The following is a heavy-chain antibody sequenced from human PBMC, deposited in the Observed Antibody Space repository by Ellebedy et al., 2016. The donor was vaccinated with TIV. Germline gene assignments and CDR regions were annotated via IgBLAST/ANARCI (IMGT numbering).Heavy chain of an antibody. Sequence: PGGSLRLSCAVSGFTFSNYVMHWVRQAPGKGLEWVAAISSDGSNKHYADSVKGRFTISIDNSENMLYLQMYSLRVEETAVYFCVRADYYDSTGYYYYYGMDVWGQGTTVTVSS. V-gene: IGHV3-30-3*01. D-gene: IGHD3-22*01. CDR1: GFTFSNYV. J-gene: IGHJ6*02. CDR3: VRADYYDSTGYYYYYGMDV. CDR2: ISSDGSNK.